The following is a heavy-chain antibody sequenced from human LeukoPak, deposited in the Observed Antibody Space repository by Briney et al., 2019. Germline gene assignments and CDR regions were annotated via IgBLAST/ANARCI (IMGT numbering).Heavy chain of an antibody. CDR3: AGLPAYYYDTSGFYFDY. V-gene: IGHV3-48*03. D-gene: IGHD3-22*01. CDR1: GFTFSSYE. CDR2: ISSSGSTI. J-gene: IGHJ4*02. Sequence: PGGSLRLSCAASGFTFSSYEMNWVRQAPGKGLEWVSYISSSGSTIYYADSVKGRFTISRDNAKNSLYLQMNSLRAEDTAVYYCAGLPAYYYDTSGFYFDYWGQGTLVTVSS.